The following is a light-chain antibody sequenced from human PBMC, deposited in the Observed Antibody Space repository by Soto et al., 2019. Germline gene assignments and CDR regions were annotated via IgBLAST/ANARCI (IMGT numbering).Light chain of an antibody. J-gene: IGKJ4*01. CDR1: QTVSTTY. V-gene: IGKV3-20*01. CDR2: GAS. CDR3: QQYSDSPLT. Sequence: IVWTQSQCTLSFSPGERATLYCRASQTVSTTYLAWFQHKPGQAPRLLIYGASSRDTGIPDRFSGSGSGTDFTLTINRLESEDFAVYCCQQYSDSPLTFGGGTTVEIK.